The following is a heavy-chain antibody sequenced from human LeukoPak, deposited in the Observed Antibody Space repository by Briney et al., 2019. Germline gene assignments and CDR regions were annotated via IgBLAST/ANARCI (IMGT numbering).Heavy chain of an antibody. Sequence: PSETLSLTCTVSGGSISSGDYYWSWIRQPPGKGLEWIGYIYYSGSTYYNPSLKSRVTISVDTSKNQFSLKLSSVTAADTAVYYCARALGWLQYYFDYWGQGTLVTVSS. V-gene: IGHV4-30-4*08. J-gene: IGHJ4*02. D-gene: IGHD4-23*01. CDR3: ARALGWLQYYFDY. CDR2: IYYSGST. CDR1: GGSISSGDYY.